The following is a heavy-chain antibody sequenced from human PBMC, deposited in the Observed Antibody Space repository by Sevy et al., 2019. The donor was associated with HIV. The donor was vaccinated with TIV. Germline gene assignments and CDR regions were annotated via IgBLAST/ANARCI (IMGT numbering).Heavy chain of an antibody. J-gene: IGHJ4*02. V-gene: IGHV4-59*08. CDR3: AGENAWGRDYS. CDR2: IYYNGHI. CDR1: SGSITSLY. D-gene: IGHD1-26*01. Sequence: SETLSLTCTVSSGSITSLYWNWIRQPPGKGLEWIANIYYNGHINYNPSLKSRVTLSLDTSKNQFSLRLSSVTAADTAMYYCAGENAWGRDYSWGQGTLVTVSS.